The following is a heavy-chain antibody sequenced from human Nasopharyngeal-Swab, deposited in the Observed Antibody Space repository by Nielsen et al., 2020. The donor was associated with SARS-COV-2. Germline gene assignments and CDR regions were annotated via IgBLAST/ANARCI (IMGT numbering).Heavy chain of an antibody. V-gene: IGHV3-73*01. Sequence: GESLKISCAASGFIFSASAIHWVRQASGKGLGWVCRIGDKDHNYATTYGASVQGRFTISRDDSKNTAFLQMDSLKTEDTALYYCTTDFYFDYWGQGTLVTVSS. CDR3: TTDFYFDY. CDR1: GFIFSASA. CDR2: IGDKDHNYAT. J-gene: IGHJ4*02.